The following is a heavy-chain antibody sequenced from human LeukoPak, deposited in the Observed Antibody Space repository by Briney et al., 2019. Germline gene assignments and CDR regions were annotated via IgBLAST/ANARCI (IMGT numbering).Heavy chain of an antibody. J-gene: IGHJ4*02. CDR3: ASQNGSGSYEDYFDY. D-gene: IGHD3-10*01. Sequence: GGSLRLSCAASGFTFSSYEMNWVRQAPGKGLEWVSYISSSGSTIYYADSVKGRFTISRDNAKNSLYLQMNSLRAEDTAVYYCASQNGSGSYEDYFDYWGQGTLVTVSS. V-gene: IGHV3-48*03. CDR2: ISSSGSTI. CDR1: GFTFSSYE.